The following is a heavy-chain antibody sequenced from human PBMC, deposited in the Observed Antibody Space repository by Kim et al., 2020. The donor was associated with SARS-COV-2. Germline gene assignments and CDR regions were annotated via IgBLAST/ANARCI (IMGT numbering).Heavy chain of an antibody. D-gene: IGHD2-15*01. CDR1: GFTFSSYG. CDR3: ARGEIVVVVAAKSYYYYGMDV. CDR2: IWYDGSNK. J-gene: IGHJ6*02. Sequence: GGSLRLSCAASGFTFSSYGMHWVRQAPGKGLEWVAVIWYDGSNKYYADSVKGRCTISRDNSKNTLYLQMNSLRAEDTAVYYCARGEIVVVVAAKSYYYYGMDVWGQGTTVTVSS. V-gene: IGHV3-33*08.